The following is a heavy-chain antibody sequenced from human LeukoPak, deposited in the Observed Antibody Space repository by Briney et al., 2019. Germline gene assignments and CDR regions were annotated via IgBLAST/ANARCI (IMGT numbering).Heavy chain of an antibody. V-gene: IGHV4-34*01. CDR1: GGSFSGYY. Sequence: PSETLSLTCAVYGGSFSGYYWSWIRQPPGKGLEWLGVINHSGSTNYNPSLKSRVTISVDTSKNQFSLKLSSVTAADTAVYYCARGSNFWSGYYRGYYYYMDVWGKGTTVTVSS. D-gene: IGHD3-3*01. CDR2: INHSGST. J-gene: IGHJ6*03. CDR3: ARGSNFWSGYYRGYYYYMDV.